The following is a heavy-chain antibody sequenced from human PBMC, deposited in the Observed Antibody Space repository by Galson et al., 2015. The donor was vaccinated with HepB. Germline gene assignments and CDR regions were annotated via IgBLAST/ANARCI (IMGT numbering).Heavy chain of an antibody. CDR2: IYSGGST. Sequence: SLRLSCAASGFTVSSNYMSWVRQAPGKGLEWVSVIYSGGSTYYADSVKGRFTISRDNSKNTLYLQMNSLRAEDTAVYYCARDVVVAATGAPTDAFDIWGQGTMVTVSS. V-gene: IGHV3-66*01. J-gene: IGHJ3*02. CDR1: GFTVSSNY. CDR3: ARDVVVAATGAPTDAFDI. D-gene: IGHD2-15*01.